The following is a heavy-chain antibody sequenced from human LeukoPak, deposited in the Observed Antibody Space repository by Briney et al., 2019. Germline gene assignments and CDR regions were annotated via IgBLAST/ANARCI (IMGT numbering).Heavy chain of an antibody. D-gene: IGHD6-13*01. J-gene: IGHJ3*02. Sequence: SVRVSCKASGGTFSSYAISWVRQAPGQGLEWMGGIIPIFGTANYAQKFQGRVTITADKSTSTAYMELSSLRSEDTAVYYCARDGGIAAAGNAFDIWGQGTMVTVSS. V-gene: IGHV1-69*06. CDR2: IIPIFGTA. CDR3: ARDGGIAAAGNAFDI. CDR1: GGTFSSYA.